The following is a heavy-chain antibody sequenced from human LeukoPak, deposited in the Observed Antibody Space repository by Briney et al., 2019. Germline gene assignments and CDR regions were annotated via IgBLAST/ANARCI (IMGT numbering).Heavy chain of an antibody. CDR1: GDSISRYY. Sequence: SETLSLTCTVSGDSISRYYWSWIRQPAGKGLEWIGRIYNGGIITYNPSLKSRVTISVDTSKNQFSLKLSSVTAADTAVYYCARGPHYYDSSGYYELVGYYYYMDVWGKGTTVTVSS. J-gene: IGHJ6*03. D-gene: IGHD3-22*01. CDR2: IYNGGII. CDR3: ARGPHYYDSSGYYELVGYYYYMDV. V-gene: IGHV4-4*07.